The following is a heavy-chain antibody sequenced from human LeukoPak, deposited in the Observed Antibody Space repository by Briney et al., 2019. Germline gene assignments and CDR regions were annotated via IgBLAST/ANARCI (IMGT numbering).Heavy chain of an antibody. CDR2: ISGSGGST. D-gene: IGHD6-13*01. J-gene: IGHJ4*02. V-gene: IGHV3-23*01. CDR3: ARDPYSSSSGSGDY. CDR1: GFTFSSYA. Sequence: GGSLRLSCAASGFTFSSYAMSWVRQAPGKGLEWVSAISGSGGSTYYADSVKGRFTISRDNARNTLFLQMNSLRAEDTAAYYCARDPYSSSSGSGDYWGQGTLVTVSS.